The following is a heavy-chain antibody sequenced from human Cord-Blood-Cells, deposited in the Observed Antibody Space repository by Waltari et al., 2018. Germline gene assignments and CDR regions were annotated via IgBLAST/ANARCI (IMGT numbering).Heavy chain of an antibody. CDR1: GYTFTGYY. D-gene: IGHD7-27*01. Sequence: QVQLVQSGAEVKKPGASVKVSCKASGYTFTGYYMHWVRQAPGQGLEWMGWINPNSGGTNYAQKVQGRVTMTRDTSISTAYMELSRLRSDDTAVYYCARGLNWGSGYFDLWGRGTLVTVSS. V-gene: IGHV1-2*02. J-gene: IGHJ2*01. CDR3: ARGLNWGSGYFDL. CDR2: INPNSGGT.